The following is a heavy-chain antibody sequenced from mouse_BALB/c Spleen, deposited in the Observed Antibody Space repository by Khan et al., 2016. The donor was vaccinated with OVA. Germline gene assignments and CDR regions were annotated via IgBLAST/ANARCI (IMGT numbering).Heavy chain of an antibody. CDR1: GYTFTSYY. CDR2: INPSNGGT. V-gene: IGHV1S81*02. J-gene: IGHJ3*01. CDR3: TRWGYGGFAY. Sequence: QMQLEESGAELVKPGASVKLSCKASGYTFTSYYIYWMKQRPGQGLEWIGEINPSNGGTNFNEKFKSKATMTVDKSSSTAYMQLSSLTSEDSAVYYCTRWGYGGFAYWGQGTLVTASA. D-gene: IGHD1-2*01.